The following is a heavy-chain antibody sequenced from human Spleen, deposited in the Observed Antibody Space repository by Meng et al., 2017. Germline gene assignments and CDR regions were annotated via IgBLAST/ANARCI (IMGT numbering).Heavy chain of an antibody. V-gene: IGHV1-2*06. D-gene: IGHD6-13*01. CDR1: GYNFPDYY. CDR2: INPKSGDT. Sequence: AAVKVSCKPSGYNFPDYYIHWVRRAAGQGLEWMGRINPKSGDTHYEQRFQGRVTMTGDTSISTAYMELSGLRSDDTAMYYCARDEDISAAGKLFGDYWGQGTLVTVSS. CDR3: ARDEDISAAGKLFGDY. J-gene: IGHJ4*02.